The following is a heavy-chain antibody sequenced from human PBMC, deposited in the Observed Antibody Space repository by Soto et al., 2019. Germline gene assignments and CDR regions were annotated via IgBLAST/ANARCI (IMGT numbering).Heavy chain of an antibody. CDR3: AKFIRGASRSWVDYYYYYGMDV. D-gene: IGHD6-13*01. CDR2: ISGSGGST. Sequence: EVQLLESGGGLVQPGGSLTISCPASGFTFTGYAMSWARKAQGKGLEWVSAISGSGGSTNYADAVKGRFTISRDNTKNTLYMKMNILRAEDTAVYYCAKFIRGASRSWVDYYYYYGMDVWGQGTTVTVSS. CDR1: GFTFTGYA. V-gene: IGHV3-23*01. J-gene: IGHJ6*01.